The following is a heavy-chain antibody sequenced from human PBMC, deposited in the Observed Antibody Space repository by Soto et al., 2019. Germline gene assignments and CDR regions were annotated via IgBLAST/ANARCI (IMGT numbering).Heavy chain of an antibody. J-gene: IGHJ1*01. Sequence: SVKVSCKASGYTFTGYYMHWVRQAPGQGLEWMGRIIPIFGTANYEQKFQGRVTITADESTSTAYMELSSLRSEDTAVYYCARDRRDYSSGYSRGFQHWG. V-gene: IGHV1-69*13. CDR2: IIPIFGTA. CDR3: ARDRRDYSSGYSRGFQH. CDR1: GYTFTGYY. D-gene: IGHD3-22*01.